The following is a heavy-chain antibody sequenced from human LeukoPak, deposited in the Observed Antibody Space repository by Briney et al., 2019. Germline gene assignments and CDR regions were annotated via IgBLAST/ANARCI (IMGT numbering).Heavy chain of an antibody. CDR3: ARVGQGSGWYFDY. Sequence: SETLSLTCTVSGGSISGYYWSWIRQPAGKGLEWIGRIYISGSTNYNPSLKSRLTMSVDTSKNQFSLKLNSVTAADTAVYYCARVGQGSGWYFDYWGQGTLVTVSS. CDR2: IYISGST. V-gene: IGHV4-4*07. CDR1: GGSISGYY. D-gene: IGHD6-19*01. J-gene: IGHJ4*02.